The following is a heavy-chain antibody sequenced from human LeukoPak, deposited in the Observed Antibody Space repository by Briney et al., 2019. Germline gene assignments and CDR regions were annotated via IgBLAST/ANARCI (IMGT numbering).Heavy chain of an antibody. CDR3: ANFDRGYSSPFDY. J-gene: IGHJ4*02. CDR2: ISGSGGST. D-gene: IGHD5-18*01. V-gene: IGHV3-23*01. Sequence: GGSLRLSCAASGFTFSSYAMSWVRQAPGKGLEWVSAISGSGGSTYYADSVKGRFTISRDNSKNTLYLQMNSLRAEDTAVYYCANFDRGYSSPFDYWGQGTLVTVSS. CDR1: GFTFSSYA.